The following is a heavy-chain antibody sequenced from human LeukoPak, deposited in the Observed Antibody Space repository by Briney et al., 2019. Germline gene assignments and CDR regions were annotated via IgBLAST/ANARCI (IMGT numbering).Heavy chain of an antibody. CDR2: ISGSGSST. D-gene: IGHD5-12*01. Sequence: GGSLRLSCAASGFTFSSYAMSWVRQAPGKGLEWVSAISGSGSSTYYADSVKGRFTISRDNSKNTLYLQMNSLRAEDTAVYYCAKGPLGIVATLKDYWGQGTLVTVSS. J-gene: IGHJ4*02. CDR1: GFTFSSYA. CDR3: AKGPLGIVATLKDY. V-gene: IGHV3-23*01.